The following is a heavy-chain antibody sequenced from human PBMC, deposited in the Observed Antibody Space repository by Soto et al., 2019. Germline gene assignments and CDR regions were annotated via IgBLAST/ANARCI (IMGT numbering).Heavy chain of an antibody. J-gene: IGHJ6*02. V-gene: IGHV1-24*01. CDR2: FDPEDGET. CDR1: GYSLTELS. Sequence: QVQVVQSGAEVKKPGASVKVSCKVSGYSLTELSIHWVRQAPGKGLEWMGGFDPEDGETIYAQKFKGRVTMTEDTSTDTAYMDLSSXXSXXXXXXXCAXXDDRGFYYYVMDVWGQXTTXTVSS. CDR3: AXXDDRGFYYYVMDV. D-gene: IGHD1-1*01.